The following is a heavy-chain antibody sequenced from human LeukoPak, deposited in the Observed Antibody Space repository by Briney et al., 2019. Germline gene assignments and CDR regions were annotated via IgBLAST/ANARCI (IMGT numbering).Heavy chain of an antibody. V-gene: IGHV3-23*01. D-gene: IGHD3-22*01. CDR3: AKCQVVVITLAAFAI. CDR1: GFTFRSYD. Sequence: GGSLRLSCAASGFTFRSYDMSWVRQAPGKGLEWVSGMSGSGVNTDYADSVKGRFTISRDNSKNTLYLQMNSLRAEDTAVYYCAKCQVVVITLAAFAIWGQGTMVTVSS. J-gene: IGHJ3*02. CDR2: MSGSGVNT.